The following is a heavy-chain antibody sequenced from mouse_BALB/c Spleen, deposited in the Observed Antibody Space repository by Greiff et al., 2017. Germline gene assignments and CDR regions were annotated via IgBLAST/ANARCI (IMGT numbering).Heavy chain of an antibody. CDR3: ATTYYGYERGTWFAY. Sequence: VQLQQSGAELAKPGASVKMSCKASGYTFTSYWMHWVNQRPGQGLEWIGYINPSTGYTEYNQKFKDKATLTADKSSSTAYMQLSSLTSEDSAVYYCATTYYGYERGTWFAYWGQGTLVTVSA. D-gene: IGHD2-9*01. CDR2: INPSTGYT. V-gene: IGHV1-7*01. CDR1: GYTFTSYW. J-gene: IGHJ3*01.